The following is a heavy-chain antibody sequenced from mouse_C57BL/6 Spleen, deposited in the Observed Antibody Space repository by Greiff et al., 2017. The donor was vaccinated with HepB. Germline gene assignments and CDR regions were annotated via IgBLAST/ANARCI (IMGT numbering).Heavy chain of an antibody. CDR1: GFTFSSYA. Sequence: EVHLVESGEGLVKPGGSLKLSCAASGFTFSSYAMSWVRQTPEKRLEWVAYISSGGDYIYYADTVKGRFTISRDNARNTLYLQMSSLKSEDTAMYDCTRGELGQAYYFDYWGQGTTLTVSS. J-gene: IGHJ2*01. CDR3: TRGELGQAYYFDY. CDR2: ISSGGDYI. D-gene: IGHD4-1*01. V-gene: IGHV5-9-1*02.